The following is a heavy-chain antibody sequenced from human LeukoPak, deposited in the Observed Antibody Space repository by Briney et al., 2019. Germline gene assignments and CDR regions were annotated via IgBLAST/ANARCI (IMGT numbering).Heavy chain of an antibody. CDR3: ARDPSSVTLYFFDY. CDR1: GYTFSGNY. CDR2: IDANNGDT. J-gene: IGHJ4*02. V-gene: IGHV1-2*02. D-gene: IGHD4-11*01. Sequence: ASVTVSFKSSGYTFSGNYIHWLRQAAGQGLEWMGWIDANNGDTKSAQKLQGRVTMSRDTSISTAYMDLSSLSPDDAAVYYCARDPSSVTLYFFDYWGEGTLVTVSS.